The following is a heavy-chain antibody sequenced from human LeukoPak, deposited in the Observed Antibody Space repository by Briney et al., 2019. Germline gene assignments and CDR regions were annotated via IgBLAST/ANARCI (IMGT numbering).Heavy chain of an antibody. Sequence: GGSLRLSCAASGFTFSSYWMHWVRQAPGKGLVWVSRINSDGSSTNYADSVKGRFTISRDNSKNTLYLQMNSLRAEDTAVYYCAREGLDWLLYSYYYYYGMDVWGQGTTVTVSS. CDR1: GFTFSSYW. D-gene: IGHD3-9*01. J-gene: IGHJ6*02. CDR2: INSDGSST. V-gene: IGHV3-74*01. CDR3: AREGLDWLLYSYYYYYGMDV.